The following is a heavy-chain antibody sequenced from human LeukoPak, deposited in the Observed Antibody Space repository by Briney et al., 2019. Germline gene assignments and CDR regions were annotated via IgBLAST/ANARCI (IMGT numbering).Heavy chain of an antibody. D-gene: IGHD4-17*01. CDR1: GDPINSGGYS. J-gene: IGHJ4*02. CDR2: IYHSGST. V-gene: IGHV4-30-2*01. Sequence: SETLSLTCAVSGDPINSGGYSWSWIRQPPGKGLEWIGYIYHSGSTYYNPSLKSRATISVDRSKNQFSLKLSSVTAADTAVYYCAGGTTVTTLYYWGQGTLVTVSS. CDR3: AGGTTVTTLYY.